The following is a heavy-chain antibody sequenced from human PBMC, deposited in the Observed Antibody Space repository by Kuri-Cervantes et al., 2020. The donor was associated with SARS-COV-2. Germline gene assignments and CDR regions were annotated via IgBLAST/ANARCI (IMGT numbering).Heavy chain of an antibody. J-gene: IGHJ6*03. D-gene: IGHD2/OR15-2a*01. CDR3: ARRVTFYYYMDV. V-gene: IGHV3-11*04. Sequence: GESLKISCAASGFTFSDYYMSWIRQAPGKGLEWVSYISSSGSTIYYADSVKGRFTISRDNAKNSLYLQMNSLRAEDTAVNYCARRVTFYYYMDVWGKGTTVTVSS. CDR2: ISSSGSTI. CDR1: GFTFSDYY.